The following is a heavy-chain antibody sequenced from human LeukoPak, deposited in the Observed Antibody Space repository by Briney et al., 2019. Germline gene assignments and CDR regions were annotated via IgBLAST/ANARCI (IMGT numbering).Heavy chain of an antibody. CDR3: AKATGYLL. CDR2: ISNSDYST. CDR1: GFTFSSYA. J-gene: IGHJ4*02. V-gene: IGHV3-23*01. D-gene: IGHD1-14*01. Sequence: GGSLRLSCAASGFTFSSYAMSWIRQAPGKGLEWVSTISNSDYSTYYADSVKGRFTISRANSENTLYLQMNNLRAEDTAVYYCAKATGYLLWGQGTLVTVSS.